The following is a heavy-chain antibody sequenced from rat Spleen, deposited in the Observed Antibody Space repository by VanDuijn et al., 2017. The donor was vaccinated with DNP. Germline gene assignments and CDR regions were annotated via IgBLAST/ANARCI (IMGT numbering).Heavy chain of an antibody. J-gene: IGHJ2*01. Sequence: EVQLVESGGGLVQPGRSMKLSCAASGFTFSSFPMAWVRQAPTKGLEWVATISTSGGSTYYRDSVKGRFTISRDNAKSTLYLQMNSLRSEDTATYYCTRQRWYYSGEGMDYWGQGVMVTVSS. CDR1: GFTFSSFP. CDR2: ISTSGGST. CDR3: TRQRWYYSGEGMDY. D-gene: IGHD1-1*01. V-gene: IGHV5-46*01.